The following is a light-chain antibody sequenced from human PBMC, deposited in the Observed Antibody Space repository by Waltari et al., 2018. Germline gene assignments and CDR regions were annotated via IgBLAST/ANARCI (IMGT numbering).Light chain of an antibody. J-gene: IGLJ2*01. CDR3: SSYAGSNKYVL. Sequence: QSALTPPPSASASPGQSVTISSTGTSSDVGGSNSVSLYQQHPGKAPKLVIYEVPQRPSGVPDRFSGSKSGNTASLTVSGLQAEDEAGYYCSSYAGSNKYVLFGGGTKLTVL. CDR1: SSDVGGSNS. V-gene: IGLV2-8*01. CDR2: EVP.